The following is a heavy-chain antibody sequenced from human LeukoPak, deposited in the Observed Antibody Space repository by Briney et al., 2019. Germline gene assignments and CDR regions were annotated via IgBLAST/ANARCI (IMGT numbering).Heavy chain of an antibody. Sequence: GRSLRLSCTASGFTFGDYAMSWVRQAPGKGLEWVGFIRSKAYGGTTEYAASVKGRFTISRDDSKSIAYLQMNSLKTEDTAVYYCNRAGEVVKVEFSRPPVLYHLGMDVWGQGTTVTVSS. V-gene: IGHV3-49*04. CDR1: GFTFGDYA. CDR3: NRAGEVVKVEFSRPPVLYHLGMDV. J-gene: IGHJ6*02. D-gene: IGHD2-21*01. CDR2: IRSKAYGGTT.